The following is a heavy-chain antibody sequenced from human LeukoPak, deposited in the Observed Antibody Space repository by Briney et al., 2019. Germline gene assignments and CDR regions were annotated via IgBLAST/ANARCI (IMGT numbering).Heavy chain of an antibody. D-gene: IGHD5-12*01. CDR3: AKSRDGYILDAFDI. CDR2: IYSGGST. Sequence: GGSLRLSCAASGLTVSSNYMSWVRQAPGKGLEWVSVIYSGGSTYYADSVKGRFTISRHNSKNTLYLQMNSLRAEDTAVYYCAKSRDGYILDAFDIWGQGTMVTVSS. V-gene: IGHV3-53*04. J-gene: IGHJ3*02. CDR1: GLTVSSNY.